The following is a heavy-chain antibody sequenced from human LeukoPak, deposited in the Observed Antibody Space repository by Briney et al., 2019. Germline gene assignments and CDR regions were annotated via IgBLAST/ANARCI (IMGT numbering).Heavy chain of an antibody. CDR3: ARTMVRGVIGPFDY. CDR2: INPNSGGT. J-gene: IGHJ4*02. Sequence: INPNSGGTNYAQKFQGRVTMTRDTSISTAYMELSRLRSDDTAVYYCARTMVRGVIGPFDYWGQGTLVTVSS. D-gene: IGHD3-10*01. V-gene: IGHV1-2*02.